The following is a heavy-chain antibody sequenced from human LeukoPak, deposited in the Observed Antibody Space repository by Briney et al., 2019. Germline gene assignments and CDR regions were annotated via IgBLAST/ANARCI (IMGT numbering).Heavy chain of an antibody. CDR2: IYSGGST. CDR3: ARFYYMDV. J-gene: IGHJ6*03. V-gene: IGHV3-66*02. Sequence: GGSLRLSCAASGFTVSSYYMSWVRQAPGKGLEWVSVIYSGGSTYYADSVKGRFTISRDSSKNTLYLQMNSLRPEDTAVYYCARFYYMDVWGKGTTVTVSS. CDR1: GFTVSSYY.